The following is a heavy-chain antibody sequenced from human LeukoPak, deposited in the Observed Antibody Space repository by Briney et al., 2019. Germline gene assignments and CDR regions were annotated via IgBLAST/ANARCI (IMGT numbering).Heavy chain of an antibody. V-gene: IGHV1-18*01. D-gene: IGHD3-10*01. CDR3: ARNRTGTFDF. J-gene: IGHJ4*02. CDR1: GYTFRDYG. Sequence: ASVKVSCKASGYTFRDYGINWVRQAPGQGLEWMGWISGDSYDTKYEQKVQGRVTMTTDTSTSTAYMELRSLRSVDTAVYYCARNRTGTFDFWGQGTLVTVSS. CDR2: ISGDSYDT.